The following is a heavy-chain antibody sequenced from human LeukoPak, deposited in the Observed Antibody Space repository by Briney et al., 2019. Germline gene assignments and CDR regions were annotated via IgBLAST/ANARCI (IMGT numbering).Heavy chain of an antibody. CDR1: GDSVSSNRAA. D-gene: IGHD5-12*01. CDR3: ARDQSGYENFDY. V-gene: IGHV6-1*01. Sequence: SQTLSLTCAISGDSVSSNRAAWNWIRQSPSRGLEWLGRTYYRSKWYNNYAVSMKSRITIDPDASKNQFSLQLNSVTPEDTAVYYCARDQSGYENFDYWGQGTLVTVSS. J-gene: IGHJ4*02. CDR2: TYYRSKWYN.